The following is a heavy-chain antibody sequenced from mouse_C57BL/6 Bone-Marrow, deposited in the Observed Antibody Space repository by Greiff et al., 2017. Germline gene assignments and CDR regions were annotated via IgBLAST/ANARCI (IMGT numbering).Heavy chain of an antibody. J-gene: IGHJ3*01. CDR3: AIYHPEGFAY. CDR1: GYAFSSYW. CDR2: IYPGDGDT. D-gene: IGHD2-1*01. Sequence: QVHVKQSGAELVKPGASVKISCKASGYAFSSYWMNWVKQRPGKGLEWIGQIYPGDGDTNYNGKFKGKATLTADKSSSTAYMQLSSLTSEDSAVYFCAIYHPEGFAYWGQGTLVTVSA. V-gene: IGHV1-80*01.